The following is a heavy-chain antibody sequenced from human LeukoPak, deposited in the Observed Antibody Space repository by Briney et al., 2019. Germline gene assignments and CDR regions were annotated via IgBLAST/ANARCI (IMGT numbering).Heavy chain of an antibody. Sequence: SQTLSLTCTVSGGSISRDSSYWSWIRQYPGKGLEWIGFISFNGNTNYNPSLNRRLTISRDKSNNQFSLRLSSVTAADTALYYCGGANSGYYPIDYWGQGTLVTVSS. CDR1: GGSISRDSSY. V-gene: IGHV4-31*03. CDR2: ISFNGNT. D-gene: IGHD3-22*01. J-gene: IGHJ4*02. CDR3: GGANSGYYPIDY.